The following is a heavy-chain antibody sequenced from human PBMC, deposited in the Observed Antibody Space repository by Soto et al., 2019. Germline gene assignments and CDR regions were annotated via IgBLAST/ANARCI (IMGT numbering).Heavy chain of an antibody. CDR2: TSSSGGST. CDR3: AKDGGYGSGSYYSDD. J-gene: IGHJ4*02. Sequence: EVQLLESGGGLVQPGGSLRLSCAASGFTFSSYAMSWVRQAPGKGLEWVSTTSSSGGSTYYADSVKGRFTISRDNSKNTFYLQMNSVRAEDMAVYYCAKDGGYGSGSYYSDDWGQGTLVTVSS. V-gene: IGHV3-23*01. D-gene: IGHD3-10*01. CDR1: GFTFSSYA.